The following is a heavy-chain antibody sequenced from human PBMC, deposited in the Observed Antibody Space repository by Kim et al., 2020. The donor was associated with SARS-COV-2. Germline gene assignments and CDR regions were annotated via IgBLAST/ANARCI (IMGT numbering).Heavy chain of an antibody. Sequence: TNYNPSRMSRVTISVDTSKNQFSLKLGSVTAADTAVYYCARDSSGSCFDYWGQGTLVTVSS. V-gene: IGHV4-59*01. J-gene: IGHJ4*02. CDR2: T. CDR3: ARDSSGSCFDY. D-gene: IGHD1-26*01.